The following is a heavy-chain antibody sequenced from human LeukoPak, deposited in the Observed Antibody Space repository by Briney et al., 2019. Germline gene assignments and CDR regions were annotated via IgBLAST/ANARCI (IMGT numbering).Heavy chain of an antibody. V-gene: IGHV4-39*07. CDR3: AEVTIFGVVGGWFDP. CDR1: GGSISSSNYY. J-gene: IGHJ5*02. D-gene: IGHD3-3*01. Sequence: SSETLSLTCTVSGGSISSSNYYWGWIRQPPGKGLEWIGSIFHTGSTYYNPSLKSRVTISVDTSKNQFSLKLSSVTAADTAVYYCAEVTIFGVVGGWFDPWGQGTLVTVSS. CDR2: IFHTGST.